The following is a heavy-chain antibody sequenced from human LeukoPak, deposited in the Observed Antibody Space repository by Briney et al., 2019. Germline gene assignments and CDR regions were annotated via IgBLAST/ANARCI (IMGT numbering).Heavy chain of an antibody. V-gene: IGHV3-7*01. Sequence: PGGSLRLSCAASGFTFSSYWMSWVRQAPGKGLEWVANIKQDGSEKYYVDSVKGRFTIFRDNAKNSLYLQMNSLRAEDTAVYYCARFGSAGRSTSWPDAFDIWGQGTMVTVSS. CDR2: IKQDGSEK. CDR3: ARFGSAGRSTSWPDAFDI. J-gene: IGHJ3*02. CDR1: GFTFSSYW. D-gene: IGHD2-2*01.